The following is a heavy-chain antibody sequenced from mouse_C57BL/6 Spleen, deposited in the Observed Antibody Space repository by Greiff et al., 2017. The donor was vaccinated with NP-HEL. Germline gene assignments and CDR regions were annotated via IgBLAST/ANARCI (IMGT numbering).Heavy chain of an antibody. V-gene: IGHV3-6*01. CDR2: ISYDGSN. CDR1: GYSITSGYY. CDR3: ARDFDGYFGY. Sequence: EVKLMESGPGLVKPSQSLSLTCSVTGYSITSGYYWNWIRQFPGNKLEWMGYISYDGSNNYNPSLKNRISITRDTSKNQFFLKLNSVTTEDTATYYCARDFDGYFGYWGQGTTLTVSS. J-gene: IGHJ2*01. D-gene: IGHD2-3*01.